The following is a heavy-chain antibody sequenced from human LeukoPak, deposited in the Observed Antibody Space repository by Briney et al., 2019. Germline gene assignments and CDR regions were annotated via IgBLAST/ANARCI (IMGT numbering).Heavy chain of an antibody. V-gene: IGHV3-23*01. J-gene: IGHJ4*02. Sequence: PGGSLRLSCAASGFTFSSNTMSWVRQAPGKGLEWVSVISGSGGNTYYADSVKGRFTISRDNSKNTLYLQMNSLRPEDTAVYYCVKASGGNVVYWGQGTLVTVSS. CDR1: GFTFSSNT. CDR3: VKASGGNVVY. D-gene: IGHD4-23*01. CDR2: ISGSGGNT.